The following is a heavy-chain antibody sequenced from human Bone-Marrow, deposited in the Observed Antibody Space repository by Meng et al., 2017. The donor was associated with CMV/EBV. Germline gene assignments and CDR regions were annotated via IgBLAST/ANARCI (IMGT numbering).Heavy chain of an antibody. Sequence: KVSCKGSGYSFTSYWIGWVRQMPGKGLEWMGIIYPGDSDTRYSPSFQGQVTLSADKSISTAYLQWSSLKASDTAMYYCARQVVPAATPIDWGQGTLVTVSS. CDR2: IYPGDSDT. CDR1: GYSFTSYW. V-gene: IGHV5-51*01. CDR3: ARQVVPAATPID. J-gene: IGHJ4*02. D-gene: IGHD2-2*01.